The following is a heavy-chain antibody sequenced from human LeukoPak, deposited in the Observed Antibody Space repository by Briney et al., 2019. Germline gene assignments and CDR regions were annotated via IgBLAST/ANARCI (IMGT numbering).Heavy chain of an antibody. CDR1: GYSISNGYY. CDR3: ARQHKYGGNALDP. CDR2: TYHSGTS. V-gene: IGHV4-38-2*02. J-gene: IGHJ5*02. Sequence: SETLSLTCTVSGYSISNGYYWGWIRRLPGKGLEWIGTTYHSGTSYYNPSLKSQVTISVDTSKNHFSLKLSSVTAADPAVYYCARQHKYGGNALDPWGQGTLVTVSS. D-gene: IGHD4-23*01.